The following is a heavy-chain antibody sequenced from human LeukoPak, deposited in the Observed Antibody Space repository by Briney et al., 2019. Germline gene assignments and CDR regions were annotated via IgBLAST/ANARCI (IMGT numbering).Heavy chain of an antibody. CDR1: GYTLTELS. CDR3: ARDPFDYGDHRYFDP. Sequence: GASVKVSCKVSGYTLTELSMHWVRQAPGKGLEWMGGFDPEDGETIYAQKFQGRLTMTTDTSTNTASMELRSLRSDDTAVYYCARDPFDYGDHRYFDPWGRGTLVTVSS. V-gene: IGHV1-24*01. CDR2: FDPEDGET. J-gene: IGHJ5*02. D-gene: IGHD4-17*01.